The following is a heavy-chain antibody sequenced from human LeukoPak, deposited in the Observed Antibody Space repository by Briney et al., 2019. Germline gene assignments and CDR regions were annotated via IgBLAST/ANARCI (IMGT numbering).Heavy chain of an antibody. V-gene: IGHV3-7*01. J-gene: IGHJ4*02. CDR1: GFTFSNFW. Sequence: GGSLRLSCADSGFTFSNFWMSWVRQAPGKGLGWVANINQDGTEKYYVDSVKGRFTISRDNAKTSLYLQMNSLRAEDTAVYYCARGKFDFDYWGQGTLVTVSS. CDR3: ARGKFDFDY. CDR2: INQDGTEK. D-gene: IGHD3-16*01.